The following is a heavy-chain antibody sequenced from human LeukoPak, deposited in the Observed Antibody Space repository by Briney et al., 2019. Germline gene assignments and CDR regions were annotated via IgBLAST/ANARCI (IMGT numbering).Heavy chain of an antibody. CDR1: GGSISSGDYY. CDR2: IYYSGST. D-gene: IGHD2-15*01. Sequence: SETLSLTCTVSGGSISSGDYYWSWIRQPPGKGLEWIGYIYYSGSTYYNPSFKSRVTISVDTSKNQFSLKLSSVTAADTAVYYCARGGYCSGGSCYDFSSTTVRIWFDPWGQGTLVTVSS. CDR3: ARGGYCSGGSCYDFSSTTVRIWFDP. J-gene: IGHJ5*02. V-gene: IGHV4-30-4*01.